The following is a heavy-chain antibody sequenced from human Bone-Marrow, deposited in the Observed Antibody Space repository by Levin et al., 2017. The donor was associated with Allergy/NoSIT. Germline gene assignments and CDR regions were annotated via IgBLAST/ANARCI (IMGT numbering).Heavy chain of an antibody. CDR1: GFTFSNYA. D-gene: IGHD3-22*01. CDR3: AKDTYTGSSGTCYFFDY. Sequence: PGGSLRLSCAVSGFTFSNYAMHWVRQAPGRGLEWVAFISLDGNTQYYADSVKGRLTFSRDNSNNTLHLQMNSLRVEDTAIYYCAKDTYTGSSGTCYFFDYWGQGTLVTVSS. CDR2: ISLDGNTQ. V-gene: IGHV3-30*18. J-gene: IGHJ4*02.